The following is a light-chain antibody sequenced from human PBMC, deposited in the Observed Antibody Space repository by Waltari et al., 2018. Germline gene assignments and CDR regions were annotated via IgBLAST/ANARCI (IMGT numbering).Light chain of an antibody. CDR3: QQYGSSPWT. J-gene: IGKJ1*01. Sequence: EIVLTQSPGTLSFSPGERATLSCRASQSVSSSYLVWYQQKPGQAPRLLSYGASSRATGIPDRFSGSGSGTDFTLTISRLEPEDFAVYYCQQYGSSPWTFGQGTKVEIK. CDR1: QSVSSSY. CDR2: GAS. V-gene: IGKV3-20*01.